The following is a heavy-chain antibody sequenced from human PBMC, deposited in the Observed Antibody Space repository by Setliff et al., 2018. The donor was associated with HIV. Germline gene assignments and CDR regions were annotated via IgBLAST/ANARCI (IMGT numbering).Heavy chain of an antibody. J-gene: IGHJ6*03. CDR3: ARDSSEYFDFSSGDFHYMDV. D-gene: IGHD3-3*01. V-gene: IGHV7-4-1*02. Sequence: GASVKVSCKASGYTFSRFSINWVRQAPGQGLEWMGWINTSSWNPTYAQGFAGRFVFSLDTLVRTAYLEISDLRADDTGIYYCARDSSEYFDFSSGDFHYMDVWGKGTTVTVSS. CDR1: GYTFSRFS. CDR2: INTSSWNP.